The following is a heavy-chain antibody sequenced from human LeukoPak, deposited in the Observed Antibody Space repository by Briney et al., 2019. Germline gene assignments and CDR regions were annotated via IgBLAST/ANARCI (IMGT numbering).Heavy chain of an antibody. CDR1: GYTFTSYA. D-gene: IGHD3-9*01. Sequence: ASVKVSCKASGYTFTSYAMNWVRQAPGQGLEWMGWINTNTGNPTYAQGFTGRFVFSLDTSVSTAYLQISSLKAEDTAVYYCARDKADYDILTGYTYYYYYMDVWGKGTTVTISS. CDR2: INTNTGNP. J-gene: IGHJ6*03. V-gene: IGHV7-4-1*02. CDR3: ARDKADYDILTGYTYYYYYMDV.